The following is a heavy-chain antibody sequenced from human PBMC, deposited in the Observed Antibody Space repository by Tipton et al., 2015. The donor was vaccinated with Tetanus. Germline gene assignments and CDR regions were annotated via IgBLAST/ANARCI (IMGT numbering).Heavy chain of an antibody. J-gene: IGHJ3*01. CDR3: AKDTDLLVYAFDV. CDR1: GGSITTTNW. D-gene: IGHD1-26*01. V-gene: IGHV4-4*02. Sequence: TLSLTCTVFGGSITTTNWWSWVRQTPGKGLEWIGEIHDRGKTNYNPSLESRVTISVDKSKNQFSLNQNSVTAADTAVYYCAKDTDLLVYAFDVWGQGTLVVVSS. CDR2: IHDRGKT.